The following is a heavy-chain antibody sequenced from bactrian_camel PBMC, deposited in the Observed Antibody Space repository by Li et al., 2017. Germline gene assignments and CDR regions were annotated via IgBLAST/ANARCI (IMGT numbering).Heavy chain of an antibody. Sequence: VQLVESGGGSVEAGGSLRLSCVASGYSGSCMGWFRQAPGKDPEGLAVLWIGGAQTVYADSVEGRFIITRDKARDLVYLQMNGLKPEDTALYYCAATQFCVVRVPSLITEYNYRGQGTQVTVS. CDR2: LWIGGAQT. CDR1: GYSGSC. V-gene: IGHV3S31*01. CDR3: AATQFCVVRVPSLITEYNY. D-gene: IGHD1*01. J-gene: IGHJ4*01.